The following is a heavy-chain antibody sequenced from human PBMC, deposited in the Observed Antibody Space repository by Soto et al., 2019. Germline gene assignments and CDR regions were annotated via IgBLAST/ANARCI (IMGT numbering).Heavy chain of an antibody. CDR3: ARGYCSSTSCYIWDNWFDP. D-gene: IGHD2-2*02. CDR1: GGTISSGGYY. J-gene: IGHJ5*02. CDR2: IYYSGST. V-gene: IGHV4-31*03. Sequence: PSETLSLTCTVSGGTISSGGYYWSWIRQHPGKGLEWIGYIYYSGSTYYNPSLNSRVTISVDTSKNQFSLKLSSVTAADTAVYYCARGYCSSTSCYIWDNWFDPWGQGTLVTVSS.